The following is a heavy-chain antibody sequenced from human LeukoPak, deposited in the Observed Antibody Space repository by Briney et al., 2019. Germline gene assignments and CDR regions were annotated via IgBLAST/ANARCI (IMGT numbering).Heavy chain of an antibody. D-gene: IGHD6-13*01. Sequence: GGSLRLSCAASGFTFSSYSMNWVHQAPGKGLEWVSYISSTSIYTKYADSLKGRFTISRDNAKNSLYLQMSSLRAEDTAVYYCARGGIAAAGPIDSWGQGTLVTVSS. CDR2: ISSTSIYT. CDR3: ARGGIAAAGPIDS. V-gene: IGHV3-21*05. J-gene: IGHJ4*02. CDR1: GFTFSSYS.